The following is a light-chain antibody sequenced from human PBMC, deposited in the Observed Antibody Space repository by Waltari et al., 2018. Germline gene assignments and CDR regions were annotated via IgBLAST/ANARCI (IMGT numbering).Light chain of an antibody. CDR3: QKYRSLPAT. CDR2: TAS. CDR1: QSVGKY. V-gene: IGKV3-20*01. J-gene: IGKJ1*01. Sequence: EVVLTQSPGTLSLSPGEGATLSCRASQSVGKYLAWYQQMPGQAPRLLIYTASIRATGIPDRFSGSGSETDFSLTISRLEPEDFAVYYCQKYRSLPATFGQGTKVEI.